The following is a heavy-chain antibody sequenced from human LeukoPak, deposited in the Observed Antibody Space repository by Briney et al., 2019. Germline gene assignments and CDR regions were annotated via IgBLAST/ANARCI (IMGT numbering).Heavy chain of an antibody. CDR3: AKDRRFVYYDFWSGYYFDY. D-gene: IGHD3-3*01. Sequence: GGSLRLSCAASGFTFSSYAMSWVRQAPGKGLEWVSAISGSESSTYYADSVRGRFTISRDNSKNTLYLQMNSLRSEDTAVYYCAKDRRFVYYDFWSGYYFDYWGQGTLVTVSS. CDR2: ISGSESST. V-gene: IGHV3-23*01. J-gene: IGHJ4*02. CDR1: GFTFSSYA.